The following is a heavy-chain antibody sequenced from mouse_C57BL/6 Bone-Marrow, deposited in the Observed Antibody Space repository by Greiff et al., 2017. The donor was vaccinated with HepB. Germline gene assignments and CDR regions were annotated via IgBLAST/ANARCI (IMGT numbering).Heavy chain of an antibody. J-gene: IGHJ2*01. Sequence: EVQVVESGGGLVKPGGSLKLSCAASGFTFSDYGMHWVRQAPENGLEWVAYISRGSSTIYYADTVKGRFTISRDNAKNTLFLQIASLRSEDTAMYNCARGDCWVQGTTLTVSS. CDR1: GFTFSDYG. CDR3: ARGDC. V-gene: IGHV5-17*01. CDR2: ISRGSSTI.